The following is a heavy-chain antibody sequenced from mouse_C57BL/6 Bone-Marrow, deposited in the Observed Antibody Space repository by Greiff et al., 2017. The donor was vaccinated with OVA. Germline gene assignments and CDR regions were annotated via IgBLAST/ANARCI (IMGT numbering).Heavy chain of an antibody. CDR2: LYPSDGPT. V-gene: IGHV1-69*01. D-gene: IGHD1-1*01. CDR3: ARGCYGRSYWYFEG. CDR1: GYTFTSYW. J-gene: IGHJ1*03. Sequence: QVQLQQPGAELVMPGASVKLSCKASGYTFTSYWMHWVKQRPGQGLEWIGELYPSDGPTNYNQKFKGKSTLTVDKSSSTAYMQLSSLTSEDAAVYDCARGCYGRSYWYFEGWGTGTTVTVAT.